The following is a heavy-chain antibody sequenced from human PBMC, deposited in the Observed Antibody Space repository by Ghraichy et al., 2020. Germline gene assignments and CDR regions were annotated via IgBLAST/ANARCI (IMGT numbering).Heavy chain of an antibody. Sequence: GGSLRLSCSASGFTFNNTWMSWVRQAPGKGLEWVGRIKSRTDGGTADYAAPVKGRFTISRDDSKNTLYLQMSSLQTEDTAIYHCTTTGSTGTTVLVYWGQGTLVTVSS. D-gene: IGHD1/OR15-1a*01. CDR1: GFTFNNTW. CDR2: IKSRTDGGTA. V-gene: IGHV3-15*01. CDR3: TTTGSTGTTVLVY. J-gene: IGHJ4*02.